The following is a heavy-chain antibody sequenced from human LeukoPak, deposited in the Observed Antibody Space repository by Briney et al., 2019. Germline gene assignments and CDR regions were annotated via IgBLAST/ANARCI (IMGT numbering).Heavy chain of an antibody. CDR1: GGTFSSYA. J-gene: IGHJ1*01. V-gene: IGHV1-69*13. Sequence: ASVKVSCKASGGTFSSYAISWVRQAPGQGLEWMGGTIPIFGTANYAQKFQGRVTITADESTSTAYLELSSLRSEDTAVYYCATPGSFGVVIMGYFQHWGQGTLVTVSS. CDR3: ATPGSFGVVIMGYFQH. CDR2: TIPIFGTA. D-gene: IGHD3-3*01.